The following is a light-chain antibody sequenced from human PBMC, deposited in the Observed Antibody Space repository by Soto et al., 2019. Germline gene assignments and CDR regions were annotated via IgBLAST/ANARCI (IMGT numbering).Light chain of an antibody. CDR1: QSVSSN. J-gene: IGKJ1*01. V-gene: IGKV3D-15*01. CDR2: GAS. Sequence: EIVMTQSSAALSVSPGESATLSCRASQSVSSNLAWYQQKPGQPPRLLIFGASTRAPGIPARFSGFGSGTDFTLTINRLEPEDFAVYYCQQRSNWPRTFGQGTTGDIK. CDR3: QQRSNWPRT.